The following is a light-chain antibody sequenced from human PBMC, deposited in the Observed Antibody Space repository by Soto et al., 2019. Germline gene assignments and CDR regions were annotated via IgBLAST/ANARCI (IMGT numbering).Light chain of an antibody. Sequence: QSVLTQPPSASGSPGQSVTISCTGTSRDIGGYDFVFWYQQHPGKAPKLLIYDVIKRPSGVPDRFSGSKSGNTASLTVSGLQTDDEADYYCSSYGGSNNLLFGGGTKVTVL. CDR2: DVI. V-gene: IGLV2-8*01. CDR3: SSYGGSNNLL. CDR1: SRDIGGYDF. J-gene: IGLJ2*01.